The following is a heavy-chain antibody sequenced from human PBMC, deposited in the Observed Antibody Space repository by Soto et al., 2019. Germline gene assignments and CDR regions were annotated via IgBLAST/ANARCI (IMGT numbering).Heavy chain of an antibody. CDR2: INHSGST. CDR3: ASLYQRLQGYYYYYYMNI. Sequence: SDTLSLTGAVYGGSFSGYYWSLIRQPPGKGLECVGEINHSGSTNYNTSLKSRVTISVDMSKNQFSLKLSSVTAADTAVYYCASLYQRLQGYYYYYYMNIWGKGTTVTVSS. D-gene: IGHD2-2*01. CDR1: GGSFSGYY. J-gene: IGHJ6*03. V-gene: IGHV4-34*01.